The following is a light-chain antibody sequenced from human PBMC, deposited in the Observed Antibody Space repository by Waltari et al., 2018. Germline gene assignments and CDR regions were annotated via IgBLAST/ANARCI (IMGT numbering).Light chain of an antibody. J-gene: IGKJ4*01. CDR1: QDIRKN. CDR2: DAS. CDR3: QQYANLPLT. V-gene: IGKV1-33*01. Sequence: DIQMTQSPSSLSASVGDRVTITCQASQDIRKNLNWFQQKPGKAPQVLIFDASNSQAAVPSRFSGSGPGTDFAFTISSLQPEDIGTYFCQQYANLPLTFGGGTRVEIK.